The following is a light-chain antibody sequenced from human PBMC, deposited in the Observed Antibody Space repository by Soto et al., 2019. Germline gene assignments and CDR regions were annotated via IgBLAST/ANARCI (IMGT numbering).Light chain of an antibody. J-gene: IGKJ1*01. CDR2: RTS. Sequence: TQSPGTLSLSPGERATLSCRASESVSSSFLTWYQQKPGQSPRLLIYRTSNRVTGIPDRFSGSGSGTDFTLTISRLEPEDFAVYFCQHYGNSLWTFGQGTKVEIK. CDR1: ESVSSSF. V-gene: IGKV3-20*01. CDR3: QHYGNSLWT.